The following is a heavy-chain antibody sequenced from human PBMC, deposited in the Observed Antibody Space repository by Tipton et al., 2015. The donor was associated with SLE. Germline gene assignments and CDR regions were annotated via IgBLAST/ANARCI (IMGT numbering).Heavy chain of an antibody. D-gene: IGHD3-3*01. CDR1: AGSISSYY. V-gene: IGHV4-59*12. J-gene: IGHJ4*02. CDR2: IYYSGST. CDR3: AREPKSGYHDY. Sequence: TLSLTCTVSAGSISSYYWSWIRQPPGKGLEWIGYIYYSGSTIHNPSLKSRVTMSVDTSKNQFSLKLSSVTAADTAVYYCAREPKSGYHDYWGQGTLVIVSS.